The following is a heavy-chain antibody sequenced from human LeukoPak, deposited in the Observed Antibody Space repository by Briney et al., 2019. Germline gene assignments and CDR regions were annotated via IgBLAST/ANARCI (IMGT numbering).Heavy chain of an antibody. CDR1: GYTFTGYY. J-gene: IGHJ5*02. V-gene: IGHV1-2*02. Sequence: ASVKVSCKASGYTFTGYYMHWVRQAPVQGLEWMGWINPNSGGTNYAQKFQGRVTMTRDTSISTAYMELSRLRSDDTAVYYCARGRVLRFLESWFDPWGQGTLVTVSS. D-gene: IGHD3-3*01. CDR2: INPNSGGT. CDR3: ARGRVLRFLESWFDP.